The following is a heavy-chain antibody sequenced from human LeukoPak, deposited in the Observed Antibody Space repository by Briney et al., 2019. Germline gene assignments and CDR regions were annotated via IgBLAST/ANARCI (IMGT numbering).Heavy chain of an antibody. CDR1: GFTFSSYA. D-gene: IGHD3/OR15-3a*01. CDR2: MSYVGSNK. Sequence: PGGSLRLSCAASGFTFSSYAMHWVRQAPGKGLEWVAVMSYVGSNKYYADSVEGRFTISRDNSKNTLYLQMNSLRAEDTAIYYCAKPTRTGPAKAFDYWGQGTLVTVSS. V-gene: IGHV3-30*04. CDR3: AKPTRTGPAKAFDY. J-gene: IGHJ4*02.